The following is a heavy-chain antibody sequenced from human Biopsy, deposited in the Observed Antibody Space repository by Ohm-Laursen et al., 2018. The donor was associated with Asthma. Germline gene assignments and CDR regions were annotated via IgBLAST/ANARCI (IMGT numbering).Heavy chain of an antibody. CDR1: GGTFSNFA. CDR2: IMTVFGTT. D-gene: IGHD6-19*01. CDR3: ARCQVGYSSGWSLLLKKIYYSGMDV. V-gene: IGHV1-69*01. Sequence: VSSVKVSCKAPGGTFSNFAISWVRQAPGQGLEWLGGIMTVFGTTNCAQKFQGRVTITADESTSTAYMEVTSLRSEDTAIYYCARCQVGYSSGWSLLLKKIYYSGMDVWGQGTAVTVSS. J-gene: IGHJ6*02.